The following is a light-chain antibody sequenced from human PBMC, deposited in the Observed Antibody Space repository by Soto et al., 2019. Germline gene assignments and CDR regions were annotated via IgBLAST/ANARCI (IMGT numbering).Light chain of an antibody. CDR3: QQSYGTPPFS. J-gene: IGKJ3*01. CDR2: AAS. V-gene: IGKV1-39*01. CDR1: QRITSF. Sequence: DIQMTQSPSSLSASVGDRVTITCRASQRITSFLNWYQQKPGKAPKLLIYAASTLQSGVPSRFSGSGSGRDFTLTISSLQPEDFATYYCQQSYGTPPFSFDPRTKVDIK.